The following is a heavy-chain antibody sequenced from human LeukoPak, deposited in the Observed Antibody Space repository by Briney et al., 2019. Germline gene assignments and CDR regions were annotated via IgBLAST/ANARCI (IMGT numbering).Heavy chain of an antibody. CDR1: GFTFDYYW. J-gene: IGHJ4*02. CDR2: INTDGSNT. CDR3: VVWGEDRSGHRFDF. V-gene: IGHV3-74*01. Sequence: GGSLRLSCAASGFTFDYYWMHRVRQAPGKGLMWVSRINTDGSNTHYADSVKGRFTISGDNAKNTLYLQMNGLRVEDTAVYYCVVWGEDRSGHRFDFWGQGTLVTVSS. D-gene: IGHD3-22*01.